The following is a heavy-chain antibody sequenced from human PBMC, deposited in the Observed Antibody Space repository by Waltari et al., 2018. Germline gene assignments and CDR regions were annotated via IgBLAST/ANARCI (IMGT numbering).Heavy chain of an antibody. Sequence: QVQLQESGPGLVKPSETLSLTCAVSGYSISSGYYWGWIRQPPGKGLGWIGSIYHSGSTYYTPSLKSRVTISVDTSKNQFSLKLSSVTAADTAVYYCARNDYYYDSSGYFSLLGYFDYWGQGTLVTVSS. D-gene: IGHD3-22*01. CDR3: ARNDYYYDSSGYFSLLGYFDY. CDR2: IYHSGST. CDR1: GYSISSGYY. V-gene: IGHV4-38-2*01. J-gene: IGHJ4*02.